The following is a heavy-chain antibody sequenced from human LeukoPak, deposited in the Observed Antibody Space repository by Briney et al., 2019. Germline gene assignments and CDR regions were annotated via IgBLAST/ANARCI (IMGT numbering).Heavy chain of an antibody. Sequence: PSETLSLTCAVSGGSIRNNNWWSWVRQPPGKGLEWIGETFHSGSTNYNPSLKSRVTISVDKSKNQFSLKLSSVTAADTAVYYCARRDSSGWYNWFDPWGQGTLVTDSS. V-gene: IGHV4-4*02. D-gene: IGHD6-19*01. CDR3: ARRDSSGWYNWFDP. CDR1: GGSIRNNNW. CDR2: TFHSGST. J-gene: IGHJ5*02.